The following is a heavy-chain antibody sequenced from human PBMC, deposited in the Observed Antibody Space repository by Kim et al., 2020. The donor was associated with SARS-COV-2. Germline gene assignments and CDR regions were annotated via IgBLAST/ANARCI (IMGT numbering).Heavy chain of an antibody. CDR3: ARPAGGDDAAYDAFDI. CDR1: GASISSSAYY. CDR2: IYSGGIT. Sequence: SETLSLTCPVSGASISSSAYYWGWVRQCPGRGLEWIGSIYSGGITYYNSSLESRLTISFETSKNQFSLRLTSVTAADTSVYYCARPAGGDDAAYDAFDI. V-gene: IGHV4-39*01. D-gene: IGHD2-21*02. J-gene: IGHJ3*02.